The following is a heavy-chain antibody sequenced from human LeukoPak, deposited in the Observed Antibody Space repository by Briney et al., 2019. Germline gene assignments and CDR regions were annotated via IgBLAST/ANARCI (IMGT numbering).Heavy chain of an antibody. J-gene: IGHJ3*02. V-gene: IGHV3-48*03. D-gene: IGHD3-22*01. Sequence: PGGSLRLSCAASGFTFSSYEVNWVRQAPGKGLEWVSYISSSGTTIYNADSVKGRFAISRDNAKNSLYLQMNSLRAEDTAVYYCAREGYYDSSGYLSYDAFDIWGQGTMVTVSS. CDR1: GFTFSSYE. CDR2: ISSSGTTI. CDR3: AREGYYDSSGYLSYDAFDI.